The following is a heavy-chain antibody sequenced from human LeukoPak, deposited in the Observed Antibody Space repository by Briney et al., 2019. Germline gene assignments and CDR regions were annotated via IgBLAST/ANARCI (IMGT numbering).Heavy chain of an antibody. V-gene: IGHV4-4*02. J-gene: IGHJ4*02. Sequence: PSETLSLTCAVSGGSISSSNWWSWVRQPPGKGLEWIGEIYHSGSTYYNPSLKSRVTISVDTSKNQFSLKLSSVTAADTAVYYCARDRYYYGSGSYNYFDYWGQGTLVTVSS. D-gene: IGHD3-10*01. CDR3: ARDRYYYGSGSYNYFDY. CDR2: IYHSGST. CDR1: GGSISSSNW.